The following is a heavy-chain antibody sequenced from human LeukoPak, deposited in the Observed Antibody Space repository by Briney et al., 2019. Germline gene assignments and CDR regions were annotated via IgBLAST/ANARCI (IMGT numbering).Heavy chain of an antibody. D-gene: IGHD1-26*01. Sequence: GGSLRLSCAASVFTFSNYWISWGRQAPGKGLEWVANINQDGSEEYYVDSVKGRFTISRDNAKNSLYLQMNSLRAEDTAVYYCTRDGRYISDYWGQGTLVIVSS. CDR2: INQDGSEE. J-gene: IGHJ4*02. V-gene: IGHV3-7*05. CDR1: VFTFSNYW. CDR3: TRDGRYISDY.